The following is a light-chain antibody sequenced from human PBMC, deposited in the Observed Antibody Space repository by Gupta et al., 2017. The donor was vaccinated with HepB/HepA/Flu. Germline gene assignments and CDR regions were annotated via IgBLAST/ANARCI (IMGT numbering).Light chain of an antibody. CDR1: SSDVGGYNY. CDR2: DVS. J-gene: IGLJ2*01. Sequence: QSALTQPASVPGSPGHSITISCTGTSSDVGGYNYVSWYQQHPGKAPKLMIYDVSNRPSGVSNRFSGSKSGNTASLTISGLQAEDEADYYCSSYTSSSTLGFGGGTKLTVL. V-gene: IGLV2-14*03. CDR3: SSYTSSSTLG.